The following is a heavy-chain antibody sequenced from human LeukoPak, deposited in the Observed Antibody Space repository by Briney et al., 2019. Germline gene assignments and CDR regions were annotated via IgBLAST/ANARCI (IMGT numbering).Heavy chain of an antibody. J-gene: IGHJ4*02. Sequence: PGGSLRLSCAASGFTFGSYSMNWVRQAPGKGLEWVSSISSSSSYIYYADSVKGRFTISRDNAKNSLYPQMNSLRAEDTAVYYCARDLFTMVRGLSDYWGQGTLVTVSS. V-gene: IGHV3-21*01. D-gene: IGHD3-10*01. CDR3: ARDLFTMVRGLSDY. CDR1: GFTFGSYS. CDR2: ISSSSSYI.